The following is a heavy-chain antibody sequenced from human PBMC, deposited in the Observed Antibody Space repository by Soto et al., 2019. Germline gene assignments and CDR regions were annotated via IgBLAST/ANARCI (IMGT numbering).Heavy chain of an antibody. CDR1: GFTFSSYS. D-gene: IGHD2-15*01. V-gene: IGHV3-21*01. CDR2: ISSSSSYI. CDR3: ARDKMGVLHPLRYFDY. J-gene: IGHJ4*02. Sequence: EVQLVESGGGLVKPGGSLRLSCAASGFTFSSYSMNWVRQAPGKGLEWVSSISSSSSYIYYADSVKGRFTISRDNAKNSLYLQMNSLRAEDTAVYCCARDKMGVLHPLRYFDYWGQGTLVTVSS.